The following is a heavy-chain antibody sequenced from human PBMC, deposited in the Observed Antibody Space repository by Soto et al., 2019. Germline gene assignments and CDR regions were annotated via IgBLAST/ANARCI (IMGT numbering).Heavy chain of an antibody. Sequence: PSETLSLTCTVSGGSISSSSYHWGWIRQPPGKGLERIGSIYYSGSTYYNPSLKSRVTISVDTSKNQFSLKLSSVTAADTAVYYCARHNDNWNYLNLDYWGQGTLVTVSS. CDR1: GGSISSSSYH. CDR3: ARHNDNWNYLNLDY. D-gene: IGHD1-7*01. J-gene: IGHJ4*02. CDR2: IYYSGST. V-gene: IGHV4-39*01.